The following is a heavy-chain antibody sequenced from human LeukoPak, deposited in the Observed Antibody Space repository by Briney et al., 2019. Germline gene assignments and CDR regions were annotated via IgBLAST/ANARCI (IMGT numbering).Heavy chain of an antibody. CDR2: INQDGRQK. Sequence: PGGSLRLSCEASGFTFRNYWMNWVRQAPGKGLEWVANINQDGRQKHFVGSVKGRFTISRDNAKNSLSLQMNSLRAEDAAVYYCARDGLYSTSWYDFDYWGQGTLVTVSS. D-gene: IGHD6-13*01. CDR1: GFTFRNYW. J-gene: IGHJ4*02. CDR3: ARDGLYSTSWYDFDY. V-gene: IGHV3-7*04.